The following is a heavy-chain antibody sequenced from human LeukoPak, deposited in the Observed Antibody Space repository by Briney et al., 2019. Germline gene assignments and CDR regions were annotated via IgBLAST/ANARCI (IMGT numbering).Heavy chain of an antibody. V-gene: IGHV4-4*02. J-gene: IGHJ5*02. CDR1: GGSISSSNW. Sequence: SGTLSLTCAVSGGSISSSNWWSWVRQPPGKGLEWIGEIYHSGSTNYNPSLKSRVTISVDKSKNQFSLKLSSVTAADTAVYYCARVSSGYWGSTFDPWGQGTLVTVSS. D-gene: IGHD7-27*01. CDR2: IYHSGST. CDR3: ARVSSGYWGSTFDP.